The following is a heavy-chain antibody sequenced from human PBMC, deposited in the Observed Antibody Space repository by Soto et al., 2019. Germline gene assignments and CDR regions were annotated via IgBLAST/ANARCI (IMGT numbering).Heavy chain of an antibody. Sequence: GGSLRLSCAASGFTFSSYAMSWVRQAPGKGLEWVSAISGSGGSTYYADSVKGRFTISRDNSKNTLYLQMNSLRAEDTAVYYCAKGADVLRYFDWFPHYYFDYWGQGTLVTVSS. CDR2: ISGSGGST. D-gene: IGHD3-9*01. V-gene: IGHV3-23*01. CDR1: GFTFSSYA. CDR3: AKGADVLRYFDWFPHYYFDY. J-gene: IGHJ4*02.